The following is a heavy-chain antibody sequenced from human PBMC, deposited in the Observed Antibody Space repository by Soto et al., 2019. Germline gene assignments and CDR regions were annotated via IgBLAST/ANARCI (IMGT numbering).Heavy chain of an antibody. J-gene: IGHJ6*02. CDR1: PSSYA. CDR3: AKGDLFVGGTIYGMDV. D-gene: IGHD3-16*01. CDR2: ISVSGGST. V-gene: IGHV3-23*01. Sequence: PGGSLRLSCAVSPSSYAMTWVRQAPGKGLEWVAGISVSGGSTNYAVSVKGRFTISRDNDKNTVYLQMNSLRAEDTAVYYCAKGDLFVGGTIYGMDVWGQGTTVTVSS.